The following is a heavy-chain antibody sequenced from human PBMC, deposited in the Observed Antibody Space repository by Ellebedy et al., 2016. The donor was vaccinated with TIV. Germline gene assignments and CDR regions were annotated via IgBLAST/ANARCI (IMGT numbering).Heavy chain of an antibody. CDR1: TYTLSELS. Sequence: ASVKVSCXVYTYTLSELSMHWVRQAPGKGLEWMGGYDPESGEIVYAQKFRGRVTMTEDRSIDTVYMELRSLRPEDTATYYCATEGVEGIPGKYLWGRGTRVSVSS. D-gene: IGHD1-20*01. V-gene: IGHV1-24*01. CDR2: YDPESGEI. CDR3: ATEGVEGIPGKYL. J-gene: IGHJ4*02.